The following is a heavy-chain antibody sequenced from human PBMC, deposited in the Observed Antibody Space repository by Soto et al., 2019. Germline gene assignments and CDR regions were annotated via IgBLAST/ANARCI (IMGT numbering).Heavy chain of an antibody. CDR1: GFTFGDYA. V-gene: IGHV3-49*03. Sequence: EVQLVESGGGLVQPGRSLRLSCTASGFTFGDYAMSWFRQAPGKGLEWVGVIRSKAYGGTTEYAASVKGRFTISRDDSKSIAYLQMNSLKTEDTAVYYCTRDLMQKNYYMDVWGKGTTVTVSS. J-gene: IGHJ6*03. CDR3: TRDLMQKNYYMDV. CDR2: IRSKAYGGTT. D-gene: IGHD3-9*01.